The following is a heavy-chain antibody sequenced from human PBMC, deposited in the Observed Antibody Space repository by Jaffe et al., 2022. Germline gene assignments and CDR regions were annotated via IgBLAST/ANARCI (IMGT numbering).Heavy chain of an antibody. CDR1: GGTFSSYA. CDR3: ARDDDKLYYYGSGSYCRDRYCMDV. J-gene: IGHJ6*03. Sequence: QVQLVQSGAEVKKPGSSVKVSCKASGGTFSSYAISWVRQAPGQGLEWMGGIIPIFGTANYAQKFQGRVTITADESTSTAYMELSSLRSEDTAVYYCARDDDKLYYYGSGSYCRDRYCMDVWGKGTTVTVSS. V-gene: IGHV1-69*01. CDR2: IIPIFGTA. D-gene: IGHD3-10*01.